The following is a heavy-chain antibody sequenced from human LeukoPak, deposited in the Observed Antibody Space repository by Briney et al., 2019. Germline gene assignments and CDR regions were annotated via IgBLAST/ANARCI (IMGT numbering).Heavy chain of an antibody. Sequence: ASVKVSCKTSGFTFTGYYFHWMRQAPEQGLEWMGSIDANSGGTEYAQKFQGRVTMTRDASLSTAYMEVTSLTSDDTAVYYCARDLFWTGYYYFDFWGQGTLVTVSS. CDR1: GFTFTGYY. J-gene: IGHJ4*02. CDR3: ARDLFWTGYYYFDF. V-gene: IGHV1-2*02. D-gene: IGHD3-3*01. CDR2: IDANSGGT.